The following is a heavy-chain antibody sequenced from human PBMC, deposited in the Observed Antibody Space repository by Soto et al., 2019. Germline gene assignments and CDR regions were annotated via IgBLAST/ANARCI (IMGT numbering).Heavy chain of an antibody. J-gene: IGHJ6*02. CDR3: AREHYQVISDGMDV. CDR2: INPETGGT. Sequence: ASVKVSCKASGYTFTGYYVHWVREAPGQGLEWMGLINPETGGTSYAQKFQGRVTLSRDTSINTAYLELSRLRFDDAAVYFCAREHYQVISDGMDVWGQGTTVTSP. D-gene: IGHD2-2*01. CDR1: GYTFTGYY. V-gene: IGHV1-2*02.